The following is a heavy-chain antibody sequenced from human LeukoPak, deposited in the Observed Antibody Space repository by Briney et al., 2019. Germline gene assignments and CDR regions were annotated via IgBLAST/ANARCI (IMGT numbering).Heavy chain of an antibody. CDR1: GYTFTGYY. Sequence: VSVKVSCKASGYTFTGYYMHWVRQAPGQGLEWMGWINPNSGGTNYAQKFQGRVTMTRDTSISTAYMEPSRLRSDDTAVYYCAREVFGVVIIDPYFDYWGQGTLVTVSS. V-gene: IGHV1-2*02. CDR3: AREVFGVVIIDPYFDY. CDR2: INPNSGGT. D-gene: IGHD3-3*01. J-gene: IGHJ4*02.